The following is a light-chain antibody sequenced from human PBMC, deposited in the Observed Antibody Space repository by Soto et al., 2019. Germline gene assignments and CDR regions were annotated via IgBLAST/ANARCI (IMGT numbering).Light chain of an antibody. Sequence: DIVMTQTTLSLSVNPGQPASISCKSGQSLLHSDGKTYLYWYLQKPGQPPQLLIYEVSNRFSGVPDRFSGSGSGTEFTLTITSLQPEDFATYYCQQLNSFPITFGQGTRLEIK. J-gene: IGKJ5*01. V-gene: IGKV2D-29*01. CDR3: QQLNSFPIT. CDR2: EVS. CDR1: QSLLHSDGKTY.